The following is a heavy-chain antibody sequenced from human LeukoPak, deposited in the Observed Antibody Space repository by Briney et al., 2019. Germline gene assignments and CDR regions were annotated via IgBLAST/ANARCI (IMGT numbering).Heavy chain of an antibody. J-gene: IGHJ4*02. CDR3: ASIGYSSGWYRGYYFDY. CDR1: GGSFSGYY. Sequence: SETLSLTCAVYGGSFSGYYWSWIRQPPGKGLEWIGAINHSGSTNYNPSLKSRVTISVDTSKNQFSLKLSSVTAADTAVYYCASIGYSSGWYRGYYFDYWGQGTLVTVSS. CDR2: INHSGST. D-gene: IGHD6-19*01. V-gene: IGHV4-34*01.